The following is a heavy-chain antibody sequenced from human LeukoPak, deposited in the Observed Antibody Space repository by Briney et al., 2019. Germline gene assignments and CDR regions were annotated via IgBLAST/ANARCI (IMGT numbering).Heavy chain of an antibody. CDR3: ARGSWASGYFVDY. V-gene: IGHV1-8*03. CDR1: GYTFISYD. D-gene: IGHD3-3*01. Sequence: SVKVSCKASGYTFISYDINWVRQATGQGLEWMRWMSTNSGNTGYAQKFQGRITITRDTSISTAYMELSSLRSEDTAVYYCARGSWASGYFVDYWGQGTLVTVSS. J-gene: IGHJ4*02. CDR2: MSTNSGNT.